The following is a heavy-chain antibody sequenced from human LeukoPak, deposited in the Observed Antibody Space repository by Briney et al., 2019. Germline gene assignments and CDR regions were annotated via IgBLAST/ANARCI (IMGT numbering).Heavy chain of an antibody. D-gene: IGHD3-22*01. CDR3: AKTPREFYYDSSGWSWFDP. J-gene: IGHJ5*02. CDR1: GFTFSSNA. V-gene: IGHV3-23*01. CDR2: ISGSGGTT. Sequence: PGGSLRLSCAASGFTFSSNAMSWVRQAPGKGLEWVSAISGSGGTTYYADSVKGRFTISRDNSKNTLYLQMNSLRAEDTAIYYCAKTPREFYYDSSGWSWFDPWGQGTLVTVSS.